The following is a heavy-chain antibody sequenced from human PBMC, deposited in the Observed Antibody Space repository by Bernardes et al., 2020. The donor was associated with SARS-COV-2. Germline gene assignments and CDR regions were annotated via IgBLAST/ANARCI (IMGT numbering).Heavy chain of an antibody. CDR3: ATTAAAGTPNWFDP. V-gene: IGHV1-24*01. Sequence: ASMKVSCKVSGYTLTELSMHWVRQAPGKGLEWMGGFDPEDGETIYAQKFQGRVTMTEDTSTDTAYMELSSLRSEDTAVYYCATTAAAGTPNWFDPWGQGTLFTVSS. J-gene: IGHJ5*02. D-gene: IGHD6-13*01. CDR1: GYTLTELS. CDR2: FDPEDGET.